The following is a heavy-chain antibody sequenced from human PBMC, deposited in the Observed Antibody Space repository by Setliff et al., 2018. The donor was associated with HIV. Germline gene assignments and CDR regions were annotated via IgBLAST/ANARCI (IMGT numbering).Heavy chain of an antibody. CDR2: IIPIFGTA. V-gene: IGHV1-69*13. D-gene: IGHD3-16*01. Sequence: VASVKVSCKASGGSFKTYAINWVRQAPGQGLEWMGGIIPIFGTATYAQKFQGRVTITADESTNTAYMELRSLRSDDTAVYYCARGVLITFGYQNWFDPWGQGTLVTVSS. J-gene: IGHJ5*02. CDR3: ARGVLITFGYQNWFDP. CDR1: GGSFKTYA.